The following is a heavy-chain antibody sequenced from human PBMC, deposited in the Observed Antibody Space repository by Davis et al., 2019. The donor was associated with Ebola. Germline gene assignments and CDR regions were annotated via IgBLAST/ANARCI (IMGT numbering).Heavy chain of an antibody. CDR1: GFTFSSYW. J-gene: IGHJ2*01. D-gene: IGHD2-21*02. CDR2: INSDGSST. V-gene: IGHV3-74*01. CDR3: VRDPALVVTGGGWFFGL. Sequence: PGGSLRLSCAASGFTFSSYWMHWVRQAPGKGLVWVSRINSDGSSTTYADSVKGRFTISRDNSKNTLYLQMNSLRAEDTAVYYCVRDPALVVTGGGWFFGLWGRGTLVTVSS.